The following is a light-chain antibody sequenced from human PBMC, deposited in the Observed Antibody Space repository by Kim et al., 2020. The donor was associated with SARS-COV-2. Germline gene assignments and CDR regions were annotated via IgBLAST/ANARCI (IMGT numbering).Light chain of an antibody. CDR3: QQWINWPPIT. V-gene: IGKV3-11*01. Sequence: ETVLTQSPATLSLSPGERATLSCRASQSVRSYLAWYQQKRGQAPRLLIYDASNRATDIPARFSGSGSGTDFTLTINNVEPEDFAVYYCQQWINWPPITFGQGTRLEIK. CDR2: DAS. CDR1: QSVRSY. J-gene: IGKJ5*01.